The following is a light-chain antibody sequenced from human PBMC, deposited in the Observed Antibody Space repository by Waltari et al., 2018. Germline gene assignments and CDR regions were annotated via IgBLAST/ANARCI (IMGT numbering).Light chain of an antibody. J-gene: IGKJ1*01. Sequence: EIVLTQSPGTLSLSPGERATLSCRASQSLSIYLAWYQQKPGRAPRLLIYHASSRATGVPDMFSGSGSGTDFSLTISRLEPEDFAVYYCQHYVSLPVTFGQGTKVEIK. CDR2: HAS. CDR1: QSLSIY. V-gene: IGKV3-20*01. CDR3: QHYVSLPVT.